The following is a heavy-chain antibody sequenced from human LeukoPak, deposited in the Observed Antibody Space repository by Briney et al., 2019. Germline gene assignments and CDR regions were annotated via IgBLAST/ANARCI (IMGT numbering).Heavy chain of an antibody. CDR3: AKDLGPLYSGRSG. Sequence: GGSLRLSCAASGFTFSSYAMSWVRQAPGKGLGWVSAITGSGGSTYYADSVKGRFTISRDNSKNTLYLQMNSLRAEDTAVFYCAKDLGPLYSGRSGWGKGTTVTVSS. V-gene: IGHV3-23*01. D-gene: IGHD1-26*01. CDR1: GFTFSSYA. CDR2: ITGSGGST. J-gene: IGHJ6*04.